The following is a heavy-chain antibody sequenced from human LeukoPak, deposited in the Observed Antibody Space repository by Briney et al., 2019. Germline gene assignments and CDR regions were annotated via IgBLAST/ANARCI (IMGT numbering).Heavy chain of an antibody. Sequence: GGSLRLSCAASGCAFSSYSMNWVRQAPGKGLEWVSSISSSSSYIYYADSVKGRFTISRDNAKNSLYLQMNSLRAEDTAVFYCARAGSSSLCYWGQGTLVTVSS. V-gene: IGHV3-21*01. D-gene: IGHD6-13*01. CDR3: ARAGSSSLCY. CDR2: ISSSSSYI. J-gene: IGHJ4*02. CDR1: GCAFSSYS.